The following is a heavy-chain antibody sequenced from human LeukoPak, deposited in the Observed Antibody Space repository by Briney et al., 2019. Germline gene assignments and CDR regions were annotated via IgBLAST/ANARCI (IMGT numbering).Heavy chain of an antibody. V-gene: IGHV4-38-2*02. CDR2: IYYSGST. Sequence: SETLSLTCTVSGYSISSGYYWGWIRQPPGKGLEWIGYIYYSGSTYYNPSLKSRVTISVDTSKNQFSLKLSSVTAADTAVYYCAREDGSGSYYNPQGGDYWGQGTLVTVSS. J-gene: IGHJ4*02. D-gene: IGHD3-10*01. CDR3: AREDGSGSYYNPQGGDY. CDR1: GYSISSGYY.